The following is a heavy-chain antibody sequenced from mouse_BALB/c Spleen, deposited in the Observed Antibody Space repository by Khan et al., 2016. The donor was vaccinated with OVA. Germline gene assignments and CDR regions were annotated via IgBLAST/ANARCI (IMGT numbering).Heavy chain of an antibody. Sequence: DLVKPGASVKLSCKASGYTFTSYWINWIKQRPGQGLEWIGRIAPGSGSSSYNEMFKGKATLTLDTSSSTAYIQLSSLSSEDSAVYFCASENYYGRTCYAMDYWGPGTSGTVSS. V-gene: IGHV1S41*01. J-gene: IGHJ4*01. CDR3: ASENYYGRTCYAMDY. CDR1: GYTFTSYW. CDR2: IAPGSGSS. D-gene: IGHD1-1*01.